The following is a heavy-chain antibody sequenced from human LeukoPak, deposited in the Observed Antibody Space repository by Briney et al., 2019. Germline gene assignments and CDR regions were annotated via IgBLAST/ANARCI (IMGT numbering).Heavy chain of an antibody. V-gene: IGHV3-49*03. CDR2: IRSKGYGGTT. CDR3: ARGPYSGYLNY. J-gene: IGHJ4*02. Sequence: GGSLRLSCTASGFSLGDNAMSWLRQAPGKGLEWVGFIRSKGYGGTTEYAASVKGRFTISRDDSKNIVYLQMNSLKTEDTAAYFCARGPYSGYLNYWGQGTLVTVTS. CDR1: GFSLGDNA. D-gene: IGHD5-12*01.